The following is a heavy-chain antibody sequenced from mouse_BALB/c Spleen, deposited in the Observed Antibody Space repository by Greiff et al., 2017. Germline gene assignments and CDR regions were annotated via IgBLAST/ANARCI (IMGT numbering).Heavy chain of an antibody. CDR3: TRDGYYDAMDY. CDR2: IRLKSNNYAT. V-gene: IGHV6-6*02. D-gene: IGHD2-3*01. CDR1: GFTFSNYW. J-gene: IGHJ4*01. Sequence: EVHLVESGGGLVQPGGSMKLSCVASGFTFSNYWMNWVRQSPEKGLEWVAEIRLKSNNYATHYAESVKGRFTISRDDSKSSVYLQMNNLRAEDTGIYYCTRDGYYDAMDYWGQGTSVTVSS.